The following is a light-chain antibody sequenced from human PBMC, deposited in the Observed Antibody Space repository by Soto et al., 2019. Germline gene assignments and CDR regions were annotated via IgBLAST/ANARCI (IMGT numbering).Light chain of an antibody. CDR1: QSVSSY. J-gene: IGKJ5*01. CDR3: QQYGSSPVT. Sequence: EIVLTQSPATLSLSPGERATLSCRASQSVSSYLAWYQQKPGQAHRLLIYDASNRATGIQARFSGSGSGTDFTLTIRRLEPEDFAVYYCQQYGSSPVTFGQGTRLEIK. CDR2: DAS. V-gene: IGKV3-20*01.